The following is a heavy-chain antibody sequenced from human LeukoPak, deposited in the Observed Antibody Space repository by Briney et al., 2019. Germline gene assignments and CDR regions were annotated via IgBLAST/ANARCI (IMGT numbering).Heavy chain of an antibody. Sequence: GGSLRLSCAASGFTFSNYGMNWVRQAPGEGLEWVSRISGTGGTTFYADSVKGRFTISRDNSKNTLYLQMNSLRAEDTAVYYCAKDHYYDSSGGFDYWGQGTLVTVSS. J-gene: IGHJ4*02. D-gene: IGHD3-22*01. V-gene: IGHV3-23*01. CDR3: AKDHYYDSSGGFDY. CDR1: GFTFSNYG. CDR2: ISGTGGTT.